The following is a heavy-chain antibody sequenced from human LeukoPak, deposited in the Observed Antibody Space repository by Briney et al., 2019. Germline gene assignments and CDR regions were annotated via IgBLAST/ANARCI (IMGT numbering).Heavy chain of an antibody. Sequence: ASVKVSCKASGYTFTSYGISWVRQAPGQGLEWMGTINPSGGSTTYAQKFQGRVTMTRDMSTSTLYMELNSLRSEDTAVYYCTTDLGGGGIVTLDYWGQGTLVTVSS. CDR3: TTDLGGGGIVTLDY. V-gene: IGHV1-46*01. D-gene: IGHD3-16*01. CDR2: INPSGGST. CDR1: GYTFTSYG. J-gene: IGHJ4*02.